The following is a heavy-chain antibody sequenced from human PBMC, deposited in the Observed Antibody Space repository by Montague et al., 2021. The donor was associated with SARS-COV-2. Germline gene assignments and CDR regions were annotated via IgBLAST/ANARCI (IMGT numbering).Heavy chain of an antibody. CDR1: GYSINSNYY. Sequence: SETLSLTCTVSGYSINSNYYWGWIRQPPGKGLEWIGCSYHSGTTHYHSSLKSRVTISLDTSNNHFSLKVTSVTAADTAVYYCARAPYYGPGKPYQFDYWGRGTLVTVSS. CDR3: ARAPYYGPGKPYQFDY. D-gene: IGHD3-10*01. J-gene: IGHJ4*02. CDR2: SYHSGTT. V-gene: IGHV4-38-2*02.